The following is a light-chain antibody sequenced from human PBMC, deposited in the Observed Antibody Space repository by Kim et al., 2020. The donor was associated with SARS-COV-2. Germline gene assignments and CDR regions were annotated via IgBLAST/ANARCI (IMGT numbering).Light chain of an antibody. CDR2: DAA. CDR1: QSVSSS. J-gene: IGKJ5*01. V-gene: IGKV3-11*02. CDR3: RQRSDRPPNT. Sequence: SAGERATLSCRASQSVSSSLAWYQQKPGQAPRILIYDAANSTTGITAGLSGSGSGRDDTITVSSLEAEDVAVDYCRQRSDRPPNTFGQGTRLEIK.